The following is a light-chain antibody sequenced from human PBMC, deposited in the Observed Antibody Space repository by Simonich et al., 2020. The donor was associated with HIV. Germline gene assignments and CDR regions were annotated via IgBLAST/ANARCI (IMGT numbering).Light chain of an antibody. CDR1: SSDVGGYNY. Sequence: QSALTQPASVSGSPGQSITIFCTGTSSDVGGYNYVSWYQQHPGKAPKLMIYDVSKRPSGVSNRFSGSKSGNTASLTISGLRAEDEADYYCSSYTGSNTVIFGGGTKLTVL. V-gene: IGLV2-14*03. CDR2: DVS. J-gene: IGLJ2*01. CDR3: SSYTGSNTVI.